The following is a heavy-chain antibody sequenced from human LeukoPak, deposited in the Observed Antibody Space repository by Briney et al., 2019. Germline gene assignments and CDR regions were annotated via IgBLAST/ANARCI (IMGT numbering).Heavy chain of an antibody. D-gene: IGHD6-19*01. Sequence: GASVKVSCKASGYAFTGYYMHWVRQAPGQGLEWMGLVNPSGGSTTYAQMFQGRVTMTRDTSTSTVYLELSSLRSEDTAVYYCAKGGVAGTFDYWGQGTQVTVSS. CDR2: VNPSGGST. CDR3: AKGGVAGTFDY. CDR1: GYAFTGYY. J-gene: IGHJ4*02. V-gene: IGHV1-46*01.